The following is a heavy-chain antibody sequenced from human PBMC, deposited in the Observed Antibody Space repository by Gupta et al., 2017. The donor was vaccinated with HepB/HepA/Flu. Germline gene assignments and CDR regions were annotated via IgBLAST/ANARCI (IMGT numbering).Heavy chain of an antibody. D-gene: IGHD6-19*01. V-gene: IGHV2-5*01. CDR3: VYRKDPWGYINGWFYFDS. J-gene: IGHJ4*02. CDR1: GFSLSTGGVG. Sequence: QITLKESGPTLVKPTQTLTLTCTFSGFSLSTGGVGVAWIRQPPGKALEWLALIYWNDDKSYSPSLRSRLTITKDTSKNQVVLTVTNMDPVDTATYYCVYRKDPWGYINGWFYFDSWGQGNLVTVS. CDR2: IYWNDDK.